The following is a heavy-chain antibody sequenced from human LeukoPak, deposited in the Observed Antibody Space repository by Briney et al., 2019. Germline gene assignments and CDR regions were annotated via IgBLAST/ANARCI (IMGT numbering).Heavy chain of an antibody. V-gene: IGHV3-48*03. D-gene: IGHD2-2*01. CDR2: ISSSGSTI. J-gene: IGHJ4*02. Sequence: GGSLRLSCAASGFPFSSYEMNWVRQAPGKGLEWVSYISSSGSTIYYVDSVKGRFTISRDNAKNSPYLQMTSLRAEDTAVYYCARAEVVPATDFDYWGQGTLVTVSS. CDR3: ARAEVVPATDFDY. CDR1: GFPFSSYE.